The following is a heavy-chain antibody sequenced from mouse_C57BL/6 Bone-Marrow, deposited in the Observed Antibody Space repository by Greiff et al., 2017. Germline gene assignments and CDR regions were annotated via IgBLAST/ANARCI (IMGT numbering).Heavy chain of an antibody. J-gene: IGHJ2*01. Sequence: VQLQQSGAELARPGASVKLSCKASGYTFTSYGISWVKQRTGQGLEWIGEIYPRSGNTCYNEKFKGKATLTADKSSSTAYMELRSLTSEDSAVYFCAGGGSSSHFDYWGQGTTLTVSS. CDR2: IYPRSGNT. D-gene: IGHD1-1*01. CDR1: GYTFTSYG. CDR3: AGGGSSSHFDY. V-gene: IGHV1-81*01.